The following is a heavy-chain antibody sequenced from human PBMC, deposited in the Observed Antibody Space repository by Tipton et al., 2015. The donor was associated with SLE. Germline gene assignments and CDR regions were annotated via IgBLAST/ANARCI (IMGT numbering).Heavy chain of an antibody. D-gene: IGHD3-22*01. V-gene: IGHV3-49*03. CDR1: GFTFGDYA. CDR2: SRSKAYGGTT. Sequence: SLRLSCTASGFTFGDYAMSWFRQAPGKGLEWVGFSRSKAYGGTTEYAASVKGRFTISRDDSKSIAYLQMNSLKTEDTAVYYCTPSGYDSSGYYFLFDYWGQGTLVTVSS. CDR3: TPSGYDSSGYYFLFDY. J-gene: IGHJ4*02.